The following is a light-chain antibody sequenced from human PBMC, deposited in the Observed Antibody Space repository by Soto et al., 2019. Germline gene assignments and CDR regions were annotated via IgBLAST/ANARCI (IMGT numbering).Light chain of an antibody. CDR1: QSMGSN. CDR3: QQFSSYPLT. V-gene: IGKV3-20*01. Sequence: EIVMTQSPATMSVSPWERATLSCRASQSMGSNVAWYQQKPGQAPRLLIYGASSRATGIPDRFSGGGSGTDFTLTISRLEPEDFAVYYCQQFSSYPLTFGGGTKVDIK. J-gene: IGKJ4*01. CDR2: GAS.